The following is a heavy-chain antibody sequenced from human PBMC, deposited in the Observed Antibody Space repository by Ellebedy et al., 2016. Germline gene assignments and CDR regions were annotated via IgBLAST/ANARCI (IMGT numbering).Heavy chain of an antibody. J-gene: IGHJ4*02. CDR3: ARSQTRNYDEDY. V-gene: IGHV3-7*04. Sequence: GESLKISXAASGFTFSSYWMSWVRQAPGKGLEWVANIKQDGSEKYYVDSVKGRFTISRDNAKNSLYLQMNSLRAEDTAVYYCARSQTRNYDEDYWGQGTLVTVSS. D-gene: IGHD3-3*01. CDR2: IKQDGSEK. CDR1: GFTFSSYW.